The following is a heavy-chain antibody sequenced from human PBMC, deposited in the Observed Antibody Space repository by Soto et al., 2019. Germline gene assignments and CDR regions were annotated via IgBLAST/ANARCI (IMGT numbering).Heavy chain of an antibody. CDR2: ISYDGSNK. J-gene: IGHJ6*02. D-gene: IGHD5-18*01. CDR1: GFTFSSYA. Sequence: GGSLRLSCAASGFTFSSYAMHWVRQAPGKGLEWVAVISYDGSNKYYADSVKGRFTISRDNSKNTLYLQMNSLRAEDTAVYYCAIFFGYGYGMDVWGQGTTVTVSS. CDR3: AIFFGYGYGMDV. V-gene: IGHV3-30-3*01.